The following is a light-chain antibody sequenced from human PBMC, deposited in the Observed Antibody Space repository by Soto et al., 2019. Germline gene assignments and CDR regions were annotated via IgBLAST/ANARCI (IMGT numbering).Light chain of an antibody. CDR3: QQYDSTPWT. CDR1: QSVLYSSNNKNY. CDR2: WAS. Sequence: DLVMTQSPDSLAVSLGERATINCKSSQSVLYSSNNKNYLAWYQQKPGQPPKLLIYWASTRESGVPDRFSGSGSGTDFTLTISSRQAEDVAVYYCQQYDSTPWTFGQGTKVEIK. J-gene: IGKJ1*01. V-gene: IGKV4-1*01.